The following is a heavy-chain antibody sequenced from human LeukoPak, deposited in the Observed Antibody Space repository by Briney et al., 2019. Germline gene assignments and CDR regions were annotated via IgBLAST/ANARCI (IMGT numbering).Heavy chain of an antibody. J-gene: IGHJ4*02. CDR2: INHSGST. CDR1: GGSFSGYY. D-gene: IGHD3-3*01. CDR3: ARGPADNGDRTRRSGDDY. V-gene: IGHV4-34*01. Sequence: SETLSLTCAVYGGSFSGYYWSWIRQPPGKGLEWVGEINHSGSTNYNPSLKSRVTISVDTSKNQFSLKLSSVTAADTAVYYCARGPADNGDRTRRSGDDYWGRGTLVTVSS.